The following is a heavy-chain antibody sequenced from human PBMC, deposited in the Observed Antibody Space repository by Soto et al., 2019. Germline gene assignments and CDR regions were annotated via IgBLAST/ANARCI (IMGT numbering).Heavy chain of an antibody. V-gene: IGHV3-23*01. CDR2: ISGSGGST. CDR3: AKDFSPLVAAAADAFDI. CDR1: GFTFSSYA. J-gene: IGHJ3*02. D-gene: IGHD6-13*01. Sequence: GGSLRLACAASGFTFSSYAMSWVRQAPGKGLEWVSAISGSGGSTYYADSVKGRFTISRDNSKNTLYLQMNSLRAEDTAVYYCAKDFSPLVAAAADAFDIWGQGTMVTVSS.